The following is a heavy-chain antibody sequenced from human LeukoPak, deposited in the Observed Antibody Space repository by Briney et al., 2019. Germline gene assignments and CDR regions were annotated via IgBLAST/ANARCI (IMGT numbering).Heavy chain of an antibody. V-gene: IGHV3-30*04. Sequence: SCKTSGYTFSAFYMHWVRQAPGKGLEWVAVISYDGSDKYYADSVKGRFTISRDNSKNTLFLQMNSLRAEDTAVYFCARDVGGGDTFDYWGQGTLVTVSS. CDR2: ISYDGSDK. J-gene: IGHJ4*02. D-gene: IGHD2-21*02. CDR1: GYTFSAFY. CDR3: ARDVGGGDTFDY.